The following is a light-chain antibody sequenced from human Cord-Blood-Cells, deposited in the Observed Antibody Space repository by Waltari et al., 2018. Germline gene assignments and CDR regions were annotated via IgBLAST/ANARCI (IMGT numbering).Light chain of an antibody. J-gene: IGLJ3*02. V-gene: IGLV2-11*01. Sequence: QSALTQPRSVSGSPGQSVTISCTGTSSDDGGYNYVSWYQQHPGKAPKPVIYAVSKRPSGVPDRFSGSKSGNTASLTISGLQAEDEADYYCCSYAGSYTRVFGGGTKLTVL. CDR3: CSYAGSYTRV. CDR2: AVS. CDR1: SSDDGGYNY.